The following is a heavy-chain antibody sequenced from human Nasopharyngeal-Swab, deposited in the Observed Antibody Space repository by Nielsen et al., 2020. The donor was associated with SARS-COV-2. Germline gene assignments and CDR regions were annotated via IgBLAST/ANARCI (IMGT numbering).Heavy chain of an antibody. Sequence: GESLKISCAASGFTFSSYEMNWVRQAPGKGLEWVSYISTGGRTIYYADSVKGRFTISRDSAKNSLYLQMNSLKTEDTAVYYCTTVPRTSSYGYQVEGYWGQGTLVTVSS. J-gene: IGHJ4*02. V-gene: IGHV3-48*03. CDR1: GFTFSSYE. CDR2: ISTGGRTI. CDR3: TTVPRTSSYGYQVEGY. D-gene: IGHD5-18*01.